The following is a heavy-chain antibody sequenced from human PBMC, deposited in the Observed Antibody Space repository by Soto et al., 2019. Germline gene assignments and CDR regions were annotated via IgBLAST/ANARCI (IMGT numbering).Heavy chain of an antibody. Sequence: QVQLVESGGGVVQPGRSLRLSCAASGFTFSNYAIHWVRQAPGKGLEWVAAISYDGSNKYYADSVKGRFTISRDNSKSTLYLQVNSLRADDTAVYYCARGTSSGWYYFGYWGQGTLVTVSS. V-gene: IGHV3-30-3*01. J-gene: IGHJ4*02. CDR2: ISYDGSNK. D-gene: IGHD6-19*01. CDR1: GFTFSNYA. CDR3: ARGTSSGWYYFGY.